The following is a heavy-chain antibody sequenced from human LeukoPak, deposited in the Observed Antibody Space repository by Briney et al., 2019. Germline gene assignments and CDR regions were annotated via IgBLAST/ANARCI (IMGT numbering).Heavy chain of an antibody. CDR2: IYYSGST. CDR1: GGSISSGGYY. J-gene: IGHJ5*02. Sequence: SQTLSLTCTVSGGSISSGGYYWSWIRQHPGKGLEWIGYIYYSGSTYYNPSLKSRVTISVDTSKNQFSLKLSSVTAADTAMYYCARRIAAAGSPFDPWGQGTLVTVSS. CDR3: ARRIAAAGSPFDP. D-gene: IGHD6-13*01. V-gene: IGHV4-31*03.